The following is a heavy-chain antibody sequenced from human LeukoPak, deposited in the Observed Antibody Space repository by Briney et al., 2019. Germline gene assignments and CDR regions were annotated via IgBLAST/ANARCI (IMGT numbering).Heavy chain of an antibody. CDR3: AKARWEWELHAEYFQH. V-gene: IGHV3-9*01. CDR2: ISWNSGSI. D-gene: IGHD1-26*01. CDR1: GFTFDDYA. J-gene: IGHJ1*01. Sequence: GRSLRLSCAASGFTFDDYAMHWVRPAPGKGLEWVSGISWNSGSIGYADSVKGRFTISRDNAKNSLYLQMNSLRAEDTALYYCAKARWEWELHAEYFQHWAHGTLVTVSS.